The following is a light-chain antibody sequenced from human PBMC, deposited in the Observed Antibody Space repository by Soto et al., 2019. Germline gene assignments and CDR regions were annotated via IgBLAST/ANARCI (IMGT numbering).Light chain of an antibody. Sequence: EIVLTQSPATLSLSPGERGTLSCRASESVTDYLAWYQQKPGQAPRLLIYGASTRATGIPARFSGSGSGTEFTLTISGLQSEDFAVYYCQQYYNWPQLTFGGGTKVDIK. CDR3: QQYYNWPQLT. V-gene: IGKV3-15*01. CDR2: GAS. J-gene: IGKJ4*01. CDR1: ESVTDY.